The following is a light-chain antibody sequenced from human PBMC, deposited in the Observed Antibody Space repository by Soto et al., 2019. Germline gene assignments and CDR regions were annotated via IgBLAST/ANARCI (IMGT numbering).Light chain of an antibody. Sequence: PGERATLSCRASQSVRSGSIAWYQQKLGQAPRLLIYDASSRATGIPDRFSGSGTGTDFTLTISSLQAEDFGVYFCHQYNNWPPSTFGQGTRLEIK. J-gene: IGKJ5*01. CDR1: QSVRSG. V-gene: IGKV3D-15*01. CDR3: HQYNNWPPST. CDR2: DAS.